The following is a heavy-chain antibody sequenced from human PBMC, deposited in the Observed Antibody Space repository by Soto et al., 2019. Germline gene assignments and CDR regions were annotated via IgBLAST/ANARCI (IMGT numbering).Heavy chain of an antibody. Sequence: QVQLQQWGAGLLKPSETLSLTCAVYGGSFSGYYWSWIRQPPGKGLEWIGEINHSGSTNYNPSPKSRGTRSVDTSKNQFSLKLSAVTAADTAVYYCASTRGAAAMGYWGQGTLVTVSS. D-gene: IGHD2-2*01. J-gene: IGHJ4*02. CDR3: ASTRGAAAMGY. CDR1: GGSFSGYY. CDR2: INHSGST. V-gene: IGHV4-34*01.